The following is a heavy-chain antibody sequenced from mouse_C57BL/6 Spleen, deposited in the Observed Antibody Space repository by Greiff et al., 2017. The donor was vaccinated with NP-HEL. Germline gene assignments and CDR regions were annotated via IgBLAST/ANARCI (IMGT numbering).Heavy chain of an antibody. D-gene: IGHD2-12*01. J-gene: IGHJ3*01. CDR2: IYPYNGVS. Sequence: VQLQQSGPELVKPGASVKISCKASGYSFTGYYMPWVQQSPGNILDWIGYIYPYNGVSSYHQKFKGTATLTVDTSSSTAYMELRRLTSEYSAVYYCARYNYGRGFAYWGQGTLVTVSA. V-gene: IGHV1-31*01. CDR3: ARYNYGRGFAY. CDR1: GYSFTGYY.